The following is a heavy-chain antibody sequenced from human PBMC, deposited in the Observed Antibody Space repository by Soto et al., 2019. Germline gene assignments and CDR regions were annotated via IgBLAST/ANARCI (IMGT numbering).Heavy chain of an antibody. D-gene: IGHD4-17*01. V-gene: IGHV3-48*01. Sequence: GGSLKLSCAASGYTFSSYSMNWVRYAPGKGLEWVSYISGSSSTIYYADSVKGRFTISRDNAKNSLYLQMNSLRAEDTAVYYCSRCPHYGHYAFDYWGRGTFVTVSA. CDR1: GYTFSSYS. CDR3: SRCPHYGHYAFDY. J-gene: IGHJ4*02. CDR2: ISGSSSTI.